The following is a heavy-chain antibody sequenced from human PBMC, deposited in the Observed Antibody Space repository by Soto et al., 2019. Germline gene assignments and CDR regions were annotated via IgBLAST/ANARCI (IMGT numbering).Heavy chain of an antibody. D-gene: IGHD3-22*01. CDR3: ARGLIYDSSGYYFDY. CDR1: GYTLTSYA. J-gene: IGHJ4*02. V-gene: IGHV1-3*01. CDR2: INAGNGNT. Sequence: ASVKVSCKASGYTLTSYAMHWVRQAPGQRLEWMGWINAGNGNTRYAQKFQGRVTMTRDTSTSTVYMELSSLRSEDTAVYYCARGLIYDSSGYYFDYWGQGTLVTVS.